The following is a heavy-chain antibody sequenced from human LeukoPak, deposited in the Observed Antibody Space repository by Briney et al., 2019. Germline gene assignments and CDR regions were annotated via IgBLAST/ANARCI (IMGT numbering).Heavy chain of an antibody. Sequence: PSETLSLTCTVSGGSVSSGSYYWSWIRQPPGKGLEWIGYIYYSGSTNYNPSLKSRVTISVDTSKNQFSLKLSSVTAADTAVYYCARAGKGWSSTSCAIDYWGQGTLVTVSS. D-gene: IGHD2-2*01. CDR1: GGSVSSGSYY. CDR3: ARAGKGWSSTSCAIDY. CDR2: IYYSGST. J-gene: IGHJ4*02. V-gene: IGHV4-61*01.